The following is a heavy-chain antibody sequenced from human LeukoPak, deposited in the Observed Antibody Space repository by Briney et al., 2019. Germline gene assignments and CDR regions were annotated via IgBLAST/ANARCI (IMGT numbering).Heavy chain of an antibody. D-gene: IGHD3-16*02. Sequence: VASVKVSCKASGYTFTGYYMHWVRQAPGQGLEWMGWINPNSGGTNYAEKFQGRVTMTRDTSISTAYMELSRLRSDDTAVYYCARVHYDYVWGSYRFRHLDYWGQGTLVTVSS. CDR3: ARVHYDYVWGSYRFRHLDY. J-gene: IGHJ4*02. CDR2: INPNSGGT. CDR1: GYTFTGYY. V-gene: IGHV1-2*02.